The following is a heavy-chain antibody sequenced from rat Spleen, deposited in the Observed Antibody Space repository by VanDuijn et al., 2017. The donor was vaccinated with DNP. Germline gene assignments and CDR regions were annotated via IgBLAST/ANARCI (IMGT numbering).Heavy chain of an antibody. V-gene: IGHV5-7*01. CDR3: ARPDY. CDR1: GFTFSDYN. CDR2: ISNDGSST. J-gene: IGHJ2*01. Sequence: EVQLEESGGGLVQPGRSLKLSCAASGFTFSDYNMAWVRQAPKKGLEWVATISNDGSSTYYRDSVKGRFTVSRDNAKSTLYLQMDSLRSEDTATYYCARPDYWGQGVMVTVSS.